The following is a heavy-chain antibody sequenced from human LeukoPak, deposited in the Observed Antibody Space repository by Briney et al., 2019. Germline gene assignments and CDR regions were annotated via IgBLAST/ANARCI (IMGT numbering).Heavy chain of an antibody. V-gene: IGHV3-23*01. D-gene: IGHD2-15*01. Sequence: GGSLRLSCAASGFSFNNYVMSWVRQAPGKGLEWVSAISGDGARTYYADSVKGRFTISRDNSKNTLYLQMNSLRAEDTAVYYCARDGVVVVVAVYYYYGMDVWGQGTTVTVSS. CDR1: GFSFNNYV. J-gene: IGHJ6*02. CDR2: ISGDGART. CDR3: ARDGVVVVVAVYYYYGMDV.